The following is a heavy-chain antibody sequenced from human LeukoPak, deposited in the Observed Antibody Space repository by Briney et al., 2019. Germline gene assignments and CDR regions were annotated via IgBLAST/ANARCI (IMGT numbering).Heavy chain of an antibody. CDR3: ARDLASSSSYPFDH. J-gene: IGHJ4*02. D-gene: IGHD6-13*01. V-gene: IGHV3-53*01. CDR2: IYSGGST. CDR1: GFTVSSDS. Sequence: QAGGSLRLSCTVSGFTVSSDSMSWVRQAPGKGLEWVSFIYSGGSTHYSDSVKGRFTISRDNSKNTLYLQMSSLRAEDTAVYYCARDLASSSSYPFDHWGQGILVTVSS.